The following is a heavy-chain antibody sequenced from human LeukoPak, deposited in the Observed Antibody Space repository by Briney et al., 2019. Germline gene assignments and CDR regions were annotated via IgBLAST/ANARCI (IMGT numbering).Heavy chain of an antibody. CDR3: AREVPQFDY. J-gene: IGHJ4*02. V-gene: IGHV3-48*03. CDR2: ISSSGSTI. CDR1: GFTFSSYE. Sequence: GGSLRLFCAASGFTFSSYEMSWVRQAPGKGLEWVSYISSSGSTIYYADSVKGRFTISRDNAKNSLYLQMNSLRAEDTAVYYCAREVPQFDYWGQGTLVTVSS.